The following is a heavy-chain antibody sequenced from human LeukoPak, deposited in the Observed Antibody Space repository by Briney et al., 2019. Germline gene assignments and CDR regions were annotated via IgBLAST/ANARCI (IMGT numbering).Heavy chain of an antibody. CDR1: GFTFSSYA. J-gene: IGHJ6*03. V-gene: IGHV3-23*01. CDR3: AKYYRGYNYYYMDV. D-gene: IGHD3-22*01. CDR2: ISGSGGTT. Sequence: GGSLRLSCAASGFTFSSYAMSWVRQAPGKGLEGVSGISGSGGTTYYADSVKGRFTISRDNSKNTLYLQMNSLRAEDTAIYYCAKYYRGYNYYYMDVWGKGTTVTVSS.